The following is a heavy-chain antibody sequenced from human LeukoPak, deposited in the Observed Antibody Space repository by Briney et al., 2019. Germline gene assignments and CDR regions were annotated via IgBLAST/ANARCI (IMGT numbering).Heavy chain of an antibody. CDR1: GYTFTSYG. D-gene: IGHD6-13*01. CDR2: ISPYNGNT. J-gene: IGHJ4*02. CDR3: ARALLGSRCEIRDFDY. V-gene: IGHV1-18*01. Sequence: ASVKVSCKASGYTFTSYGITWGRQAPGQGLKWMGWISPYNGNTNYAQKFQGRDTMTTATSTSTAYMELRSLRSDDTAVNYCARALLGSRCEIRDFDYWGQGTLVTVSS.